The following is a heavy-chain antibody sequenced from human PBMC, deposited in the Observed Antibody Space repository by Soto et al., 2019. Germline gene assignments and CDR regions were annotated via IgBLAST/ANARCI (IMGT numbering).Heavy chain of an antibody. CDR1: GFTFSDYY. V-gene: IGHV3-11*01. J-gene: IGHJ4*02. CDR3: ARDRYNWNHRVFDY. CDR2: ISISGSTI. Sequence: GGSLRLSCAASGFTFSDYYMSWIRQAPGKGLEWVSNISISGSTIYYADSVKGRFTISRDNAKNSLYLQMNSLRAEDTAVYYCARDRYNWNHRVFDYWGQGTLVTVSS. D-gene: IGHD1-20*01.